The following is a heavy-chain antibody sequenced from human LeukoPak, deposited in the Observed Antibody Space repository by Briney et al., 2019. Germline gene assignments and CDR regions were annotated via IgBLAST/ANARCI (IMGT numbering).Heavy chain of an antibody. CDR2: VKSKASGETT. CDR3: TLIKGWGSGSYYLDY. V-gene: IGHV3-15*01. D-gene: IGHD3-10*01. J-gene: IGHJ4*02. CDR1: GFSISNDW. Sequence: GGSLRLSCAASGFSISNDWMSWVRQAPGKGLEWIGRVKSKASGETTDYAAPVKDRFTISRDDAKNTLYLQMNSLKTEDTAVYYCTLIKGWGSGSYYLDYWGQGTLVTVSS.